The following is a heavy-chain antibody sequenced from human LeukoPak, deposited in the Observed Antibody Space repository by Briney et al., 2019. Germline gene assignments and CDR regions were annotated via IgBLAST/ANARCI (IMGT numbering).Heavy chain of an antibody. D-gene: IGHD2-2*01. CDR3: ARVSPGGDIVVVPAAYFDY. J-gene: IGHJ4*02. Sequence: GGSLRLSCAASGFTVSSNYMSWVRQAPGKGLEWVSYISSSGSTIYYADSVKGRFTISRDNAKNSLYLQMNSLRAEDTAVYYCARVSPGGDIVVVPAAYFDYWGQGTLVTVSS. CDR1: GFTVSSNY. V-gene: IGHV3-11*04. CDR2: ISSSGSTI.